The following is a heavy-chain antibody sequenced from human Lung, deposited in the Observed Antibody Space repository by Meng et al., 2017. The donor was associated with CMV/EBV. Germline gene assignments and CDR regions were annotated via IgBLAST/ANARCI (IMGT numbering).Heavy chain of an antibody. J-gene: IGHJ4*02. CDR1: GFTFDDYG. Sequence: GGSLRLXCAASGFTFDDYGMSWVRQAPGKGLEWVSGINWNGSSTGYADSVKGRFTICRDNAKNSLYLQMNSLRAEDTALYHCARGAGTAMAPAGYWGQGRLVTVSS. V-gene: IGHV3-20*01. D-gene: IGHD5-18*01. CDR3: ARGAGTAMAPAGY. CDR2: INWNGSST.